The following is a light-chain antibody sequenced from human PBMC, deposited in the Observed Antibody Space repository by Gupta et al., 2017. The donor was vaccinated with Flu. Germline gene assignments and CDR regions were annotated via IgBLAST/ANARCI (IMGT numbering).Light chain of an antibody. CDR2: DTN. CDR1: TGAVTSGHY. Sequence: QAVVTQESSLTVSPGGTVTPTCDSSTGAVTSGHYPFWFQQKPGQAPRTLIYDTNSKHSWTPARFSGSLLGGKAALTLSGAQPEDEAEYYCLLFYGDARPVIGGGTELTVL. V-gene: IGLV7-46*01. J-gene: IGLJ3*02. CDR3: LLFYGDARPV.